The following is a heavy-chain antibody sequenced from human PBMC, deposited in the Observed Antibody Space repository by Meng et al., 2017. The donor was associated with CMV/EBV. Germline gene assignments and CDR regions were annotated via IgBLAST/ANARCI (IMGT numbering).Heavy chain of an antibody. CDR3: ARVRGGMSGDRMFDP. J-gene: IGHJ5*02. Sequence: SVKVSCKASGGTFSSYTISWVRQAPGQGLEWMGRIIPILGIANYAQKFQGRVTITADKSTSTAYMELSSLRSEDTAVYYCARVRGGMSGDRMFDPWGQGTLVTVSS. CDR2: IIPILGIA. D-gene: IGHD3-16*01. CDR1: GGTFSSYT. V-gene: IGHV1-69*02.